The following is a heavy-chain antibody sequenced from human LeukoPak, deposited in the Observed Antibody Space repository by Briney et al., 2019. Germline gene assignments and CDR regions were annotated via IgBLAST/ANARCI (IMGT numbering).Heavy chain of an antibody. CDR3: ATGYCISTSCSQFDY. V-gene: IGHV3-43D*04. J-gene: IGHJ4*02. Sequence: GGSLRLSCAASGFTFDDYAMHWVRQAPGMGLEWVSLISWDGGSTYYADSVKGRFTISRDNSKNSLYLQMNSLRAEDTALYYCATGYCISTSCSQFDYWGQGTLVTVSS. D-gene: IGHD2-2*01. CDR2: ISWDGGST. CDR1: GFTFDDYA.